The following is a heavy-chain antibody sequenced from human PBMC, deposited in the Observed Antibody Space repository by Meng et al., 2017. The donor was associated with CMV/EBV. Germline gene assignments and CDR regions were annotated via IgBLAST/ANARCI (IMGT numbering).Heavy chain of an antibody. V-gene: IGHV1-69*08. CDR2: IIPILDTI. Sequence: SVKVSCKASGYTFTSYYMHWVRQAPGQGLEWMGRIIPILDTINYAQKFQGRVLIIADKSTSTAYMELSSLIFEDTAVYYCARDIITIFGVVKGGMDVWGQGTTVTVSS. J-gene: IGHJ6*02. CDR1: GYTFTSYY. D-gene: IGHD3-3*01. CDR3: ARDIITIFGVVKGGMDV.